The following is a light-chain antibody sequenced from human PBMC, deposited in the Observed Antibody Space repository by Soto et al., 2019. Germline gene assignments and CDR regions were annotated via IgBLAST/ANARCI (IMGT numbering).Light chain of an antibody. Sequence: QSALTQPASVSGSPGRSITISCTGTSSDVGTYNLVSWYQQHPGKAPKLMLYEGSKRPSGVSNRFSGSNSGNTASLTISGLQAEDEADYYCCSYAAGSAPYVFGTGTKLTVL. CDR1: SSDVGTYNL. CDR2: EGS. V-gene: IGLV2-23*01. J-gene: IGLJ1*01. CDR3: CSYAAGSAPYV.